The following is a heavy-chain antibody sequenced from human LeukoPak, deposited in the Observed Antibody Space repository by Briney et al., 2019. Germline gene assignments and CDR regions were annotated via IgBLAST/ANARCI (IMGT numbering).Heavy chain of an antibody. V-gene: IGHV3-30-3*01. CDR2: ISYDGSNK. J-gene: IGHJ4*02. CDR3: ARDVVVPAAMLDY. D-gene: IGHD2-2*01. CDR1: GFTFSSYA. Sequence: GGSLRLSCAASGFTFSSYAMHWVRQAPGKGLEWVAVISYDGSNKYYADSVKGRFTISRDNSKNTLYLQMNSLRAEDTAVYYCARDVVVPAAMLDYWGQGTLVTVSS.